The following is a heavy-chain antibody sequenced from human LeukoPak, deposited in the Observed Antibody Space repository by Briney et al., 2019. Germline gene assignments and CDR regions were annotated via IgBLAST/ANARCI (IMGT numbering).Heavy chain of an antibody. CDR3: TAYYYDSSGPQGDFDY. CDR2: IKSKTDGGTT. D-gene: IGHD3-22*01. Sequence: GGSLRLSCAASGFTFSSYAMSWVRQAPGKGLEWVGRIKSKTDGGTTDYAAPVKGRFTISRDDSKNTLYLQMNSLKTEDTAVYYCTAYYYDSSGPQGDFDYWGQGTLVTVSS. J-gene: IGHJ4*02. CDR1: GFTFSSYA. V-gene: IGHV3-15*01.